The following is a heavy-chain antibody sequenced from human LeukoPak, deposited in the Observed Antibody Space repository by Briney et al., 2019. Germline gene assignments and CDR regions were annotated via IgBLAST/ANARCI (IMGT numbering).Heavy chain of an antibody. CDR3: ARLVGDYGAXXXFDP. D-gene: IGHD4-17*01. V-gene: IGHV4-59*08. CDR2: IYYSGST. J-gene: IGHJ5*02. CDR1: GGSISSYY. Sequence: SETLSLTCTVSGGSISSYYWSWIRQPPGKGLEWIGYIYYSGSTNYNPSLKSRVTISVDTSKNQFSLKLSSVTAADTAVYYCARLVGDYGAXXXFDPWGQGTLVTVSS.